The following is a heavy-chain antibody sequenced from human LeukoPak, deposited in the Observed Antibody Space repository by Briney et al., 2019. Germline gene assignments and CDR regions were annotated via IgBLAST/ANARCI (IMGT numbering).Heavy chain of an antibody. CDR1: GFTFSSYS. D-gene: IGHD5-12*01. V-gene: IGHV3-21*01. CDR2: ISSSSSYI. CDR3: ASFYSGYTFHYYYYMDV. J-gene: IGHJ6*03. Sequence: PGGSLRLSCAASGFTFSSYSMNWVRQAPGKGLEWVSSISSSSSYIYYADSVKGRFTISRDNAKNSLYLQMNSLRAEDTAVYYCASFYSGYTFHYYYYMDVWGKGTTVTVSS.